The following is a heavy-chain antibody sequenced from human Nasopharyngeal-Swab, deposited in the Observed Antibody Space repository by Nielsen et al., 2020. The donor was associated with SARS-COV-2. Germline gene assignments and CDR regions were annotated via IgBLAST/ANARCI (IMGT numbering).Heavy chain of an antibody. CDR1: GGSISSSSYY. J-gene: IGHJ6*02. D-gene: IGHD3-3*01. CDR2: IYYSGST. V-gene: IGHV4-39*01. CDR3: ARNYDFWSGPPYYYYYGMDV. Sequence: SETLSLTCTVSGGSISSSSYYWGWIRQPPGKGLEWIGSIYYSGSTYYNPSLKSRVTISVDTSKNQFSLKLSSVTAADTAVYYCARNYDFWSGPPYYYYYGMDVWGQGTTVTVSS.